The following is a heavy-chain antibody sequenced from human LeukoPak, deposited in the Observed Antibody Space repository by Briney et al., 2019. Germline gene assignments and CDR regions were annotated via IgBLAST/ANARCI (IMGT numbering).Heavy chain of an antibody. J-gene: IGHJ4*02. Sequence: PSQTLSLTCTVSGGSISSGGYYWSWIRQPPGKGLEWIGYIYHSGSTYYNPSLKSRVTISVDRSKNQFSLKLSSVTAADTAVYYCARVGGDYVGDYFDYWGQGTLVTVSS. D-gene: IGHD4-17*01. V-gene: IGHV4-30-2*01. CDR2: IYHSGST. CDR3: ARVGGDYVGDYFDY. CDR1: GGSISSGGYY.